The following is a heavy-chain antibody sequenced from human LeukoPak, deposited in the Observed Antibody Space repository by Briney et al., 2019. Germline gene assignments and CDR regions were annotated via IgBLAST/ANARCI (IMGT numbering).Heavy chain of an antibody. CDR3: ARSPPRDGYNSDY. V-gene: IGHV3-33*08. CDR1: GFTFSSYG. D-gene: IGHD5-24*01. J-gene: IGHJ4*02. CDR2: IWYDGSNK. Sequence: GGSLRLSCAASGFTFSSYGMHWVRQAPGKGLEWVAVIWYDGSNKYYADSVKGRFTISRDNSKNTLYLQMNSLRAEDRAVYYCARSPPRDGYNSDYWGQGTLVTVSS.